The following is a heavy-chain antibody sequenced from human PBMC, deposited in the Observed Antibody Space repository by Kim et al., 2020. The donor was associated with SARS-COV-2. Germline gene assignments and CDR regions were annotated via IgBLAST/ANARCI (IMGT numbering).Heavy chain of an antibody. Sequence: GGSLRLSCAASGFSFSSYSMNWVRQAPGKGLEWVSSISSYSSYIYYADSLKGRFTISRDNAKNLLYLQMNSLRAEDTAVYWCARGGSPADEGGYYYGMDVWGQGTTVTVSS. CDR1: GFSFSSYS. J-gene: IGHJ6*02. V-gene: IGHV3-21*01. CDR2: ISSYSSYI. CDR3: ARGGSPADEGGYYYGMDV. D-gene: IGHD2-15*01.